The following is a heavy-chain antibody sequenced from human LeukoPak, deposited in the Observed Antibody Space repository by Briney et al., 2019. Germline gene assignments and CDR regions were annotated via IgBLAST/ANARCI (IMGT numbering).Heavy chain of an antibody. CDR1: GGSISSYY. Sequence: PSETLSLTCTVSGGSISSYYWSWIRQPPGKGLERIGYIYTSGSANYNPSLKSRVTISVDTSKNQFSLKLSSVTAADTAVYYCARQGYSSRYYYYYYYMDVWGKGTTVTVSS. V-gene: IGHV4-4*09. J-gene: IGHJ6*03. CDR3: ARQGYSSRYYYYYYYMDV. D-gene: IGHD6-13*01. CDR2: IYTSGSA.